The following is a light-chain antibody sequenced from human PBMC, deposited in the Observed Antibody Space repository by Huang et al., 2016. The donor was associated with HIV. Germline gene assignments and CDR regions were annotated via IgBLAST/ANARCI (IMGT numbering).Light chain of an antibody. CDR3: QQYNDWPPWYT. V-gene: IGKV3-15*01. J-gene: IGKJ2*01. Sequence: LVMTQSPATLSVSPGERVTLSCRASRSVGNNLAWYQQKVGQPPRLLIYGASTRATGIAARFSVSGSGTDFALTISSLQSEDFAVYYCQQYNDWPPWYTFGQGTKLEIK. CDR2: GAS. CDR1: RSVGNN.